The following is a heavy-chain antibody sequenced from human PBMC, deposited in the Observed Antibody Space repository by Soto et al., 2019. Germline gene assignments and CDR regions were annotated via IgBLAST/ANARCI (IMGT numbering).Heavy chain of an antibody. Sequence: QVQLVQSGAEVKKPGSSVKVSCKASGGTFSRYTISWVRQAPGQGLEWMGRIIPILDIPTYAQKLQGRVTVTAEKSTSTAYMELSSLRSDDTAVYYCASHFTGVLVLGASPPGGDNYGWDVWGQGTTVTVSS. CDR3: ASHFTGVLVLGASPPGGDNYGWDV. D-gene: IGHD2-15*01. V-gene: IGHV1-69*02. CDR2: IIPILDIP. J-gene: IGHJ6*02. CDR1: GGTFSRYT.